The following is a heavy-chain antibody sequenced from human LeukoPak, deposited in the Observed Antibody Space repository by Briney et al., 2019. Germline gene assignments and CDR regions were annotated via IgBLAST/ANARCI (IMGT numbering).Heavy chain of an antibody. J-gene: IGHJ3*02. CDR3: ASPSGTYTSRWYRGAFDI. V-gene: IGHV3-48*04. Sequence: GGSLRLSCAASGFNFSSHSMNWVRQAPGKGLEWLSYISSSSRTIYYADSVKGRFTTSRDNAKSSLDLQMTSLRAEDTAVYFCASPSGTYTSRWYRGAFDIWGQGTMVTVSS. CDR1: GFNFSSHS. CDR2: ISSSSRTI. D-gene: IGHD6-13*01.